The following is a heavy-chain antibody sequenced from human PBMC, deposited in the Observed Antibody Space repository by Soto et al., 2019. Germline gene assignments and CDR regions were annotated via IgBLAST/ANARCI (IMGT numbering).Heavy chain of an antibody. CDR3: AHKGYGDYPLDY. D-gene: IGHD4-17*01. Sequence: SGPTLVNPTQTLTLTCTFSGFSLSTSGVGVGWIRQPPGKALEWLAVIYWDDSYHYSPSLRSRLTITKDTSKNQVVLTMTNMDPVDTATYYCAHKGYGDYPLDYWGQGTLVT. J-gene: IGHJ4*02. CDR2: IYWDDSY. CDR1: GFSLSTSGVG. V-gene: IGHV2-5*02.